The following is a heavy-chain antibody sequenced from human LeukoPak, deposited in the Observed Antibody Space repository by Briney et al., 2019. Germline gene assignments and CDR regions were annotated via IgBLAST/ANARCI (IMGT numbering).Heavy chain of an antibody. CDR3: AKGGKWDVTPFDY. V-gene: IGHV3-23*01. J-gene: IGHJ4*02. Sequence: GGSLRLSCAASGFTFSSYAMSWVRQAPGKGLEWVSVISGSGSTYYADSVKGRFTISRDNSKNTLYLQVNSLRAEDTAVYYCAKGGKWDVTPFDYWGQGTLVTVSS. D-gene: IGHD1-26*01. CDR1: GFTFSSYA. CDR2: ISGSGST.